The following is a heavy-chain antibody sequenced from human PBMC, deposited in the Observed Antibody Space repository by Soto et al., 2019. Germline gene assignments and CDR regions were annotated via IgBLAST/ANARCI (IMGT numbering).Heavy chain of an antibody. V-gene: IGHV4-59*01. CDR1: GPSMTMYC. CDR2: ITYTGGT. D-gene: IGHD5-12*01. Sequence: PSESRSLTCTLSGPSMTMYCWTWIRQRTGKDLASCGYITYTGGTNSNPSSQCRVTISLDPPKNQFSLKLPCVTPADTALYYCVIWLHFYATTAYWAQGSLVTSPQ. J-gene: IGHJ4*02. CDR3: VIWLHFYATTAY.